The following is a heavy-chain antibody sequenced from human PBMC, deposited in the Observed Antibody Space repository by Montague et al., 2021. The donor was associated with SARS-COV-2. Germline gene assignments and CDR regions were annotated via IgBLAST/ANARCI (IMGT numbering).Heavy chain of an antibody. CDR3: ARVGRQQLVRLSGMDV. CDR2: IYYSGST. J-gene: IGHJ6*02. D-gene: IGHD6-13*01. V-gene: IGHV4-39*07. Sequence: SETLSLTCTVSGGSISGSSYYWGLIRQPPGKGLEWIGSIYYSGSTYYNPSLKSRVTISVDTSKNQFSLKLSSVTAADTAVYYCARVGRQQLVRLSGMDVWGQGTTVTVSS. CDR1: GGSISGSSYY.